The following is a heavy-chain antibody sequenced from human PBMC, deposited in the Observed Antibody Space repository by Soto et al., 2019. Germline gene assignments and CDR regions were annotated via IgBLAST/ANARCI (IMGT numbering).Heavy chain of an antibody. CDR1: GLTFSSYA. Sequence: VGSLRLSCAVSGLTFSSYAMSWVRQAPGKGLEWVSAISGSGGSTYYADSVKGRFTISRDNSKNTLYLQMNSLRAEDTAVYYCAKLPYYYGSGSFDYWGQGTLVTVS. V-gene: IGHV3-23*01. D-gene: IGHD3-10*01. CDR2: ISGSGGST. J-gene: IGHJ4*02. CDR3: AKLPYYYGSGSFDY.